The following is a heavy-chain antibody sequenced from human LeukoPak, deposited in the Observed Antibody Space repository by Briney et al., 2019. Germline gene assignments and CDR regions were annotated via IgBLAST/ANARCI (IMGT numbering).Heavy chain of an antibody. Sequence: GSLRLSCAASGFTSSSYSMNWVRQAPGKGLEWVSSISSSSSYIYYADSVKGRFTISRDNAKNSLYLQMNSLRAEDTAVYYCAREGLRYYYDSSGYYAFDHWGQGTLVTVSS. V-gene: IGHV3-21*01. CDR1: GFTSSSYS. CDR3: AREGLRYYYDSSGYYAFDH. J-gene: IGHJ4*02. CDR2: ISSSSSYI. D-gene: IGHD3-22*01.